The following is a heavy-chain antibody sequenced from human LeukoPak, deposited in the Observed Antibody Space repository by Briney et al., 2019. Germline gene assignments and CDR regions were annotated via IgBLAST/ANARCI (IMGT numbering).Heavy chain of an antibody. J-gene: IGHJ4*02. CDR1: GGSISSHY. D-gene: IGHD1-7*01. CDR3: ASGRSLPGTTSIFDS. Sequence: SETLSLTCTVSGGSISSHYWSWIRQPAGKGLEWIGRIYTSGNTNYDPSLNSRATMSVDTSKNQFSLKLNSVTAADTAVYYCASGRSLPGTTSIFDSWGQGTLVTVSS. V-gene: IGHV4-4*07. CDR2: IYTSGNT.